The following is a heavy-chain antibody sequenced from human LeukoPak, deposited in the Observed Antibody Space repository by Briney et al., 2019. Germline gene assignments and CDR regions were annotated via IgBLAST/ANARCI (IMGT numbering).Heavy chain of an antibody. Sequence: GGSLRLSCAASGFTFSSYEMNWVRQAPGKGLEWVSYISSSGSTIYYADSVKGRFTISRDNAKNSLYLQMNSLRAEDTAVYYCAKDQSSWYSGLFDYWGQGTLVTVSS. CDR2: ISSSGSTI. J-gene: IGHJ4*02. CDR3: AKDQSSWYSGLFDY. D-gene: IGHD6-13*01. V-gene: IGHV3-48*03. CDR1: GFTFSSYE.